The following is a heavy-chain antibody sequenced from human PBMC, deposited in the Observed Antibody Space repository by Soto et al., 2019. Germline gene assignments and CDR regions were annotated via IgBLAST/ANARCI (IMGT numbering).Heavy chain of an antibody. J-gene: IGHJ5*02. CDR2: ISASGGGT. D-gene: IGHD6-19*01. CDR1: GFTFSNYA. Sequence: EVQLLESGGALVQPGGSLRLSCAATGFTFSNYAMNWVRQAPGEGLEWVAVISASGGGTQYADSVKGRFTISRDNSKNALYLQMNSLRAEDTAVYYCARCTTHSTGWCNCFDPWGQGTLVTVSS. CDR3: ARCTTHSTGWCNCFDP. V-gene: IGHV3-23*01.